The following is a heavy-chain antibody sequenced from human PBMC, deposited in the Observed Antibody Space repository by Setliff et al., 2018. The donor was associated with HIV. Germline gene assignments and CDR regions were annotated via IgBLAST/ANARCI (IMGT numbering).Heavy chain of an antibody. D-gene: IGHD3-10*01. CDR2: INQDGTAT. J-gene: IGHJ6*02. V-gene: IGHV3-7*01. Sequence: GSLRLSCAVSGFTFSSYPMTWVRQAPGKGLEWVANINQDGTATFYVDSVQGRFTISRDNSKNTLYLQMNSLRAEDTAVYYCARGVRGVVNGMDVWGQGTTVTVSS. CDR3: ARGVRGVVNGMDV. CDR1: GFTFSSYP.